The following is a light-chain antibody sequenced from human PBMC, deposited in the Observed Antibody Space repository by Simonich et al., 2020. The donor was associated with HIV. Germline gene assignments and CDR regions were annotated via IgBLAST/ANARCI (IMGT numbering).Light chain of an antibody. J-gene: IGKJ3*01. V-gene: IGKV3-11*01. CDR3: QQRSNWPPKFT. Sequence: EIVLTQFQATLSSSPGERATLSCRDSQSFSIYLAWYQQKPGQAPRLLIYDASNRATGIPARFSGSGSGTDFTLTISSLEPEDFAVYYCQQRSNWPPKFTFGPGTKVDIK. CDR2: DAS. CDR1: QSFSIY.